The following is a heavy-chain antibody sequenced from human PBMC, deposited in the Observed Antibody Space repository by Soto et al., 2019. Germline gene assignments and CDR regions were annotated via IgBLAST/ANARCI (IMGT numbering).Heavy chain of an antibody. V-gene: IGHV4-59*01. Sequence: PSETLSLTCTVSGGSITNYYWSWIRQPPGKRLEYIGYMYYSGNTYYNPSLKSRVTISGDASKNQFSLKLRSVTAADTAVYYCVGGLSEWGRIDFRRQGTLVTVSS. CDR1: GGSITNYY. CDR2: MYYSGNT. D-gene: IGHD3-3*01. J-gene: IGHJ4*02. CDR3: VGGLSEWGRIDF.